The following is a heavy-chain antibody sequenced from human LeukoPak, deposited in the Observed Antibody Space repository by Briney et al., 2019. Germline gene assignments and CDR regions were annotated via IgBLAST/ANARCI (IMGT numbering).Heavy chain of an antibody. V-gene: IGHV3-48*01. D-gene: IGHD2-21*02. Sequence: PGGSLRLSCAASGFTFSSYSMNWVRQAPGKGREWVSYISSSSSTIYYADSVKGRFTISRDNSKNTLYLQMNSLRAEDTAVYYCANVYLAAVVTAHVPFDYWGQGTLVTVSS. J-gene: IGHJ4*02. CDR2: ISSSSSTI. CDR3: ANVYLAAVVTAHVPFDY. CDR1: GFTFSSYS.